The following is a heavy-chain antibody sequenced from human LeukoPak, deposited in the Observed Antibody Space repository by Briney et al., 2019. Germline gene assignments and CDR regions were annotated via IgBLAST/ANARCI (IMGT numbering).Heavy chain of an antibody. CDR2: INHSGST. CDR1: GGSFSGYY. CDR3: ARGPYSSGWDLNWFDP. Sequence: PSETLSLTCAVYGGSFSGYYWSWIRQPPGKGLEWIGEINHSGSTNYNPSLKSRVTISVDTSKNQFSLKLSSVTAADTAVYYCARGPYSSGWDLNWFDPWGQGTLVTVSS. J-gene: IGHJ5*02. V-gene: IGHV4-34*01. D-gene: IGHD6-19*01.